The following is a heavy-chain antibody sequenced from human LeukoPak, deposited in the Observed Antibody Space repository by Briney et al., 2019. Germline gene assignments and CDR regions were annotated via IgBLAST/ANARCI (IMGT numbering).Heavy chain of an antibody. Sequence: PSETLSLTCTVSGGSINSDYWSWIRQPPGKGLEWIGYINYSGNTNSNSSLKSRVTISVDTSKNQFSLKLSSVTAADTAVYFCARHRPGERRFDPWGQGALVTVSS. V-gene: IGHV4-59*08. CDR2: INYSGNT. D-gene: IGHD3-16*01. CDR1: GGSINSDY. J-gene: IGHJ5*02. CDR3: ARHRPGERRFDP.